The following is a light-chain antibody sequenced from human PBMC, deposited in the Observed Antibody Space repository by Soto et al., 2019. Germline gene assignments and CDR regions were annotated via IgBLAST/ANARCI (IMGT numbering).Light chain of an antibody. CDR2: GAS. CDR3: HYYGGP. CDR1: QSDTNAY. J-gene: IGKJ4*01. Sequence: EMVVTQSPGTLSLSPGERATLSCRASQSDTNAYLTWYQQKPGQAPRLLIYGASTRATGIPDRFSGSGSGTDFTITISRVEPEDFAVYYCHYYGGPFGGGTKIEIK. V-gene: IGKV3-20*01.